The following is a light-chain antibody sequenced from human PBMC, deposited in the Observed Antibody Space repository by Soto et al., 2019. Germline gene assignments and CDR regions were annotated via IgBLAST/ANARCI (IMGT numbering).Light chain of an antibody. CDR2: VAS. CDR1: QDISSY. J-gene: IGKJ5*01. V-gene: IGKV1-8*01. CDR3: HHYGDSLSIT. Sequence: AIRMTQSPSSLSASPGDRVTITCRASQDISSYLAWYQQKPGKAPNLLIYVASTLQSGVPSRFSGSGSGTDFTLTISRLEPEDSAVYYCHHYGDSLSITFGQGTRLEI.